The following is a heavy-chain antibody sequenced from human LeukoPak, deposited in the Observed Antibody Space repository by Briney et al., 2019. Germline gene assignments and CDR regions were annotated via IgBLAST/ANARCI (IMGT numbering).Heavy chain of an antibody. CDR2: FDPEDGET. CDR1: GYTLTELS. Sequence: ASVKVSCKVSGYTLTELSMHWVRQAPGKGLEWMGGFDPEDGETIYAQKLQGRVTMTTDTSTSTAYMELRSLRSDDTAVYYCARVSSSGPFFDYWGQGTLVTVSS. D-gene: IGHD3-22*01. CDR3: ARVSSSGPFFDY. J-gene: IGHJ4*02. V-gene: IGHV1-24*01.